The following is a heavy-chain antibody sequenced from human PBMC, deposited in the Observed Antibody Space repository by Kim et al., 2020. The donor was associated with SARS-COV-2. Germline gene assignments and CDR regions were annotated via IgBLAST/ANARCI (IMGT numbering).Heavy chain of an antibody. J-gene: IGHJ5*02. CDR2: IYHSGST. V-gene: IGHV4-4*02. CDR3: ARVGTVNYYDSSGYPNWFDP. Sequence: SETLSLTCAVSGGSISSSNWWSWVRQPPGKGLEWIGEIYHSGSTNYNPSLKSRVTISVDKSKNQFSLKLSSVTAADTAVYYCARVGTVNYYDSSGYPNWFDPWGQGTLVTVSS. D-gene: IGHD3-22*01. CDR1: GGSISSSNW.